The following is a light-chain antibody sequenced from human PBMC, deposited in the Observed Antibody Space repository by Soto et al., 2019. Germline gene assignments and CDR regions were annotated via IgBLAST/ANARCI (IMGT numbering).Light chain of an antibody. Sequence: EMVMTQPPATLSVSPGGRPTLSCRASHSISGTLACYQQKPGQAPRLLIYGASRRATGFPARFSGSGSGTDFTLTISSLQSEDFAVYYCQDYSDWPTWTFGQGTKVDIK. V-gene: IGKV3-15*01. CDR2: GAS. J-gene: IGKJ1*01. CDR3: QDYSDWPTWT. CDR1: HSISGT.